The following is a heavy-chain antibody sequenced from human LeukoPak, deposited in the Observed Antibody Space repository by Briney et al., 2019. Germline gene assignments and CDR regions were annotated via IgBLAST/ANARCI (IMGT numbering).Heavy chain of an antibody. CDR1: GNTFNDYY. J-gene: IGHJ4*02. V-gene: IGHV1-2*02. D-gene: IGHD6-19*01. CDR3: AKDLSWSIAVAGSYFDS. CDR2: IHPVTGAT. Sequence: GASVTVSCKASGNTFNDYYTHWLRQAPGQGPEWMGWIHPVTGATQFAQKFQGRITMTRDTSTSTAYLELSRLRSDDTAIYYCAKDLSWSIAVAGSYFDSWGQGTLVTVSS.